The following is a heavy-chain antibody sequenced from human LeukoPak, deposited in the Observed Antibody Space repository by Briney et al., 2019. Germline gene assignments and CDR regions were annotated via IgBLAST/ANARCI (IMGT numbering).Heavy chain of an antibody. J-gene: IGHJ4*02. D-gene: IGHD4-23*01. V-gene: IGHV3-66*01. CDR2: IYSGGST. Sequence: PGGSLRLSCAASGFTVSSNYMSWVRQAPGKGLEWVSVIYSGGSTYYADSVKGRFTISRDNFRNTVFLQMNSLAVEDTAEYYCAKADSYGGNSQLFDFWGQGILVTVSS. CDR1: GFTVSSNY. CDR3: AKADSYGGNSQLFDF.